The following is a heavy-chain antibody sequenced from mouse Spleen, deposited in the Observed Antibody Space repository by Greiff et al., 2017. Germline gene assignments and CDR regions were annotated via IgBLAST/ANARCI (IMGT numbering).Heavy chain of an antibody. CDR2: ISSGSSTI. D-gene: IGHD2-3*01. Sequence: DVMLVESGGGLVKPGGSLKLSCAASGFTFSDYGMHWVRQAPEKGLEWVAYISSGSSTIYYADTVKGRFTISRDNAKNTLFLQMTSLRSEDTAMYYCARDGYHFFAYWGQGTLVTVSA. V-gene: IGHV5-17*01. CDR3: ARDGYHFFAY. J-gene: IGHJ3*01. CDR1: GFTFSDYG.